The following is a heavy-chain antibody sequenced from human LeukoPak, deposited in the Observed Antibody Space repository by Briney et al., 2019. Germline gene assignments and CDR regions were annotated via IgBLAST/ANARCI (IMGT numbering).Heavy chain of an antibody. Sequence: GGSLRLSCAASRITLSRYILNWVRQAPGKGLGWVSSISTSSSYIYYADSVKGRFTISRHNAKNSLFLQMNSLRAEDTAVYYCASETKRGYSYGSPTDAFDIWGQGTMVTVSS. D-gene: IGHD5-18*01. J-gene: IGHJ3*02. CDR1: RITLSRYI. V-gene: IGHV3-21*01. CDR2: ISTSSSYI. CDR3: ASETKRGYSYGSPTDAFDI.